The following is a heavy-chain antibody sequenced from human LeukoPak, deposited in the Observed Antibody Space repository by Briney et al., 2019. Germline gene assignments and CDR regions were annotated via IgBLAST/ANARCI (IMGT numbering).Heavy chain of an antibody. J-gene: IGHJ3*02. CDR1: GGSISSGDYY. CDR2: IYYSGST. V-gene: IGHV4-30-4*08. Sequence: KPSQTLSLTCTVSGGSISSGDYYWSWIRQPPGKGLEWIGYIYYSGSTCYNPSLKSRVTISVDTSKNQFSLKLSSVTAADTAVYYCARDGYSSDLGAFDIWGQGTMVTVSS. D-gene: IGHD6-19*01. CDR3: ARDGYSSDLGAFDI.